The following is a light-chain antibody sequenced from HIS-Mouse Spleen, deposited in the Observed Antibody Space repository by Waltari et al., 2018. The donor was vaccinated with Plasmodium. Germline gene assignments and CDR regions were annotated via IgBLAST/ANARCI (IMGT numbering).Light chain of an antibody. V-gene: IGKV1-8*01. CDR2: AAS. J-gene: IGKJ4*01. Sequence: IRMTQSPPPFLASTGDRLTSTCRASQGISSYLAWYQQKPGKAPKLLIYAASTLQSGVPSRFSGSGSGTDFTLTISCLQSEDFATYYCQQYYSYLLTFGGGTKVEIK. CDR1: QGISSY. CDR3: QQYYSYLLT.